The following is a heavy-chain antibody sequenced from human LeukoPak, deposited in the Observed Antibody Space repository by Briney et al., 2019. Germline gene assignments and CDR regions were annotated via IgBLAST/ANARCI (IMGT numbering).Heavy chain of an antibody. J-gene: IGHJ3*02. CDR3: ARDHYDSSAPGAFDI. CDR1: GFTVSSNY. CDR2: LYSGGST. V-gene: IGHV3-66*01. D-gene: IGHD3-22*01. Sequence: GGPLRLSCAASGFTVSSNYMSWVRQAPGKGLEWVSLLYSGGSTYYADSVKGRFTISRDNSKNTLYLQMNSLRAEDTAVYYCARDHYDSSAPGAFDIWGQGTMVTVSS.